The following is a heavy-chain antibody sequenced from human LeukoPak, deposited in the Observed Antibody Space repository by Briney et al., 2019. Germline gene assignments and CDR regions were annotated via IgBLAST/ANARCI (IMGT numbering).Heavy chain of an antibody. D-gene: IGHD3-16*02. J-gene: IGHJ4*02. V-gene: IGHV1-2*02. Sequence: ASVKVSCKASGYTFTGYYMHWVRQAPGQGLEWMGWINPNSGGTNYAQKFQGRVTITADKSTSTAYMELSSLRSEDTAVYYCARSVLGYRPQSRSDREYYFDYWGQGTLVTVSS. CDR1: GYTFTGYY. CDR3: ARSVLGYRPQSRSDREYYFDY. CDR2: INPNSGGT.